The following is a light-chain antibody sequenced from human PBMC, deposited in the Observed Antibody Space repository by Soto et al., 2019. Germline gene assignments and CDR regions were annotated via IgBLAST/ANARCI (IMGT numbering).Light chain of an antibody. J-gene: IGLJ1*01. Sequence: QSALTQPRSVSGSPGQSVTISCTGTSSDVGAYNYVSWYQQHPGKAPKLMIYDVSKQPSGVPNRFSGSKSGNTASLTISGLQAEDEADYYCCSYAGSYTYVFGTGTQVTVL. V-gene: IGLV2-11*01. CDR3: CSYAGSYTYV. CDR1: SSDVGAYNY. CDR2: DVS.